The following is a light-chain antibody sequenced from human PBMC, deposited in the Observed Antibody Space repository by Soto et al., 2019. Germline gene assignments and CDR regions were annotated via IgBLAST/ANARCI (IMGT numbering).Light chain of an antibody. CDR2: GAS. Sequence: IVLTQSPGTLSLSPGERATLSCRASQSVGSGYLAWYQQKPGQAPRLLIYGASIRATGIPDRFTGSGSGTHFTLTISRLEPEDFAVYYCQQYGSSPYTFGLGTKLEIK. CDR1: QSVGSGY. J-gene: IGKJ2*01. V-gene: IGKV3-20*01. CDR3: QQYGSSPYT.